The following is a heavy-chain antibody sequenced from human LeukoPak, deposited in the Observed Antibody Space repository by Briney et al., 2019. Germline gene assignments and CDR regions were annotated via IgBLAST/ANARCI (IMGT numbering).Heavy chain of an antibody. CDR3: ARQTGQYYYDSSGYYYP. D-gene: IGHD3-22*01. CDR1: GYSISSGYY. J-gene: IGHJ5*02. CDR2: IYHSGST. Sequence: SETLSLTCAVSGYSISSGYYWGWIRRPPGKGLEWIRSIYHSGSTYYIPSLKSRVTISVDTSKNQFSLKLSSVTAADTAVYYCARQTGQYYYDSSGYYYPWGQGTLVTVSS. V-gene: IGHV4-38-2*01.